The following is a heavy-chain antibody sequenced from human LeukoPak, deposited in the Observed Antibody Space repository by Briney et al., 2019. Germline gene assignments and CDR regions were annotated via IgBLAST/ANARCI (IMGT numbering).Heavy chain of an antibody. J-gene: IGHJ4*02. Sequence: GGSLRLSCAASGFTFSDYYMSWIRQAPGKGLGWVSYISSSGSTIYYADSVKGRFTISRDNAKNSLYLQMNSLRAEDTAVYDCTRSPRELRYFDWTRPYYFDYWGQGTLVTVSS. V-gene: IGHV3-11*01. D-gene: IGHD3-9*01. CDR3: TRSPRELRYFDWTRPYYFDY. CDR2: ISSSGSTI. CDR1: GFTFSDYY.